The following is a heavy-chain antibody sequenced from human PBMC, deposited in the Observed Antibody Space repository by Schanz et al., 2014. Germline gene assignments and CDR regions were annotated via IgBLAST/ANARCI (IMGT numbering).Heavy chain of an antibody. J-gene: IGHJ3*01. Sequence: QVQLVQSGAEVKKPGASVKVSCKASGYSFTTYGLNWVRQAPVQGPEWMGWISAFDDKTDYAQNFQGRLIMTTDTSTTTVYMELRGLRSDNTAVYYCARETTIITGGAFDVGGQGTMXTVSS. CDR2: ISAFDDKT. V-gene: IGHV1-18*01. D-gene: IGHD3-9*01. CDR3: ARETTIITGGAFDV. CDR1: GYSFTTYG.